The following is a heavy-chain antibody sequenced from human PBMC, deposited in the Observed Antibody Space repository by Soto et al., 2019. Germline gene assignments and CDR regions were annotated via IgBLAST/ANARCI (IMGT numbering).Heavy chain of an antibody. D-gene: IGHD2-2*01. CDR3: ASGKAIDAEIYNWFAP. J-gene: IGHJ5*02. Sequence: QVQPVQSGAEVKKPGASVKISCKASGHTFTGYYIHWVRQSPGQGLEWMGWINHNSGGTDYGQKFQGRVTMTRDTSISTVYMELTRLRSADTAVYYCASGKAIDAEIYNWFAPWGQGTLVTVSS. V-gene: IGHV1-2*02. CDR1: GHTFTGYY. CDR2: INHNSGGT.